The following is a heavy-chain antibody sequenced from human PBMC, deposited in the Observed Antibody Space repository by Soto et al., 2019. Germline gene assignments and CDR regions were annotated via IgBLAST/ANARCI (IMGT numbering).Heavy chain of an antibody. J-gene: IGHJ5*02. CDR3: AKDLTRQLAYWLDP. D-gene: IGHD6-6*01. CDR1: GFSFTGYY. V-gene: IGHV1-2*02. Sequence: ASVKVSCKASGFSFTGYYIHWLRQAPGQGLEWMGWINAHSGGTEYAQKFQGRVTLTRDTSIATAYLTLTSLTSDDTALYYCAKDLTRQLAYWLDPSCQGTHVTGSS. CDR2: INAHSGGT.